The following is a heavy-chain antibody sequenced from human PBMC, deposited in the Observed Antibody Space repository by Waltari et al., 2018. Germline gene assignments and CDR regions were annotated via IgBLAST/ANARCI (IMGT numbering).Heavy chain of an antibody. J-gene: IGHJ3*02. CDR2: ISSSTTT. V-gene: IGHV3-48*01. CDR3: ARGRDGYIQDVFDI. D-gene: IGHD5-12*01. CDR1: GFTFSTYN. Sequence: EVQLVESGGGLVQPGESLRLSCAASGFTFSTYNMNWVRQAPGKGLEWVSYISSSTTTYYADYVKGRFTISRDNAKNSLYLQMNSLRAEDTALYYCARGRDGYIQDVFDIWGQGTTVSVSS.